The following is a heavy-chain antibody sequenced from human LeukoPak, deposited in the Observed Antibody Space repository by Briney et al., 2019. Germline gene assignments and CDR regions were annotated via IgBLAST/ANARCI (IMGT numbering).Heavy chain of an antibody. D-gene: IGHD3-22*01. J-gene: IGHJ4*02. CDR1: GFTFRINW. CDR2: INSDGSTT. V-gene: IGHV3-74*01. CDR3: ASSGFNGYYLPSY. Sequence: GGSLRLPCAASGFTFRINWMNWVRQGPGKGLVWVSRINSDGSTTNYADSVKGRFTISRDNAKNTLYLQMNSLRAEDTAVYYCASSGFNGYYLPSYWGQGTLVTVSS.